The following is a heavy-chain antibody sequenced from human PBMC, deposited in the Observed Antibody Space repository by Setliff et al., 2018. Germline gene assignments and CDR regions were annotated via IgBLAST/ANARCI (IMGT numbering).Heavy chain of an antibody. CDR1: GFSISSGYY. CDR2: IHHSGKA. V-gene: IGHV4-38-2*01. J-gene: IGHJ6*03. Sequence: PSETLSLTCAVSGFSISSGYYWGWIRQPPGKGLEWIVNIHHSGKAYYNPSLKSRVTMSVDTSKNHVSLKLSSVTAADTAVYYCTRHDARGYYYYMDVWGEGTTVTVSS. D-gene: IGHD3-10*01. CDR3: TRHDARGYYYYMDV.